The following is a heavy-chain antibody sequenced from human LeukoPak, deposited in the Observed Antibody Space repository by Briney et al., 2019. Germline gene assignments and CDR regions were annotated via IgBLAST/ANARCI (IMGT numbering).Heavy chain of an antibody. J-gene: IGHJ4*02. CDR1: GFTFSSYS. CDR3: ARATYPDCSSTSCYPDY. CDR2: ISSSSSYV. D-gene: IGHD2-2*01. V-gene: IGHV3-21*01. Sequence: GGSLRLSCAASGFTFSSYSMNWVRQAPGKGLEWVSSISSSSSYVYYADSVKGRFTISRDNAKNSLYLQMNSLRAEDTAVYYCARATYPDCSSTSCYPDYWGQGTLVTVSS.